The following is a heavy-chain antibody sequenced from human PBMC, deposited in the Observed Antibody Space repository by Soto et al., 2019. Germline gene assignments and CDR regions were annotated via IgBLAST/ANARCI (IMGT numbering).Heavy chain of an antibody. CDR2: IRNKANSYTT. J-gene: IGHJ4*01. V-gene: IGHV3-72*01. D-gene: IGHD2-21*01. CDR1: GFTFSDHY. CDR3: STAGILTTPYFFDY. Sequence: EVQLVESGGGLVQPGRSLRLSCAAFGFTFSDHYMDWVRQAPGKGLEWVGGIRNKANSYTTEYAASVKGRFTLSRDDSKNSQFLQMNGLKTEDTAVYYCSTAGILTTPYFFDYWGQGTLVTVT.